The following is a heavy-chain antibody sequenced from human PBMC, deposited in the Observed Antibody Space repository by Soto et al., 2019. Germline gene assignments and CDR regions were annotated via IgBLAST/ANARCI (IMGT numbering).Heavy chain of an antibody. CDR3: ARADNWNDEGYENFDY. D-gene: IGHD1-20*01. J-gene: IGHJ4*02. CDR2: FDPEDGET. CDR1: GYTLTELS. V-gene: IGHV1-24*01. Sequence: GASVKVSCKVSGYTLTELSMHWVRQAPGKGLEWMGGFDPEDGETIYAQKFQGRVTMTEDTSTDTAYMELSSLRSEDTAVYYCARADNWNDEGYENFDYWGQGTLVTVSS.